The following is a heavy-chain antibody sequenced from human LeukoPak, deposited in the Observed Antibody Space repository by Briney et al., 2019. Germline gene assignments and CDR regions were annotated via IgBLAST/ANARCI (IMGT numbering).Heavy chain of an antibody. CDR3: ANPSRGHYYDSSGYAAFDI. J-gene: IGHJ3*02. D-gene: IGHD3-22*01. CDR1: GFTFSGSA. V-gene: IGHV3-73*01. CDR2: IRSKANSYAT. Sequence: GGSLKLSCAASGFTFSGSAMHWVRQASGKGLEWVGRIRSKANSYATAYAASVKGRFTISRDNSKNTLYLQMNSLRAEDTAVYYCANPSRGHYYDSSGYAAFDIWGQGTMVTVSS.